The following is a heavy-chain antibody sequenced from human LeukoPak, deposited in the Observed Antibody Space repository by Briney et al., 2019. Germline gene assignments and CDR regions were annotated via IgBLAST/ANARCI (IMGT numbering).Heavy chain of an antibody. D-gene: IGHD3-10*01. Sequence: GGSLRLPCAASGFTVSSNYMTWVRQAPGKGLEWVSIFYSGGSTYYADSVRGRFTISRDISKNTLYLQMNSLRVEDTAVYYCARGGHYFASGSYGYFDYWGQGALVIVSS. CDR3: ARGGHYFASGSYGYFDY. J-gene: IGHJ4*02. CDR2: FYSGGST. CDR1: GFTVSSNY. V-gene: IGHV3-53*01.